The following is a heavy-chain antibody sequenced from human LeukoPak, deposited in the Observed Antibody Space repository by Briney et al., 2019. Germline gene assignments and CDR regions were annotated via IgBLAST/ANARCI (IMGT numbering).Heavy chain of an antibody. J-gene: IGHJ3*02. CDR3: AKAPVNYYDTPSPAFDI. CDR2: ISGSGGST. Sequence: PGGSLRLSCAASGFTFSSYAMSWVRQAPGKGLEWVSAISGSGGSTYYADSVKGRFTISRDNSKNTLYLQMNSLRAEDTAVYYCAKAPVNYYDTPSPAFDIWGQGTMVTVSS. CDR1: GFTFSSYA. D-gene: IGHD3-22*01. V-gene: IGHV3-23*01.